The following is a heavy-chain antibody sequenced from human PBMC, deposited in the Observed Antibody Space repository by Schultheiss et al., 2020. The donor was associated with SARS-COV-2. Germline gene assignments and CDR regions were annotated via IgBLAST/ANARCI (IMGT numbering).Heavy chain of an antibody. Sequence: SETLSLTCTVSGGSFSGYYWSWIRQPPGKGLEWIGEINHSGSTNYNPSLKSRVTISVDTSKNQFSLKLSSVTAADTAVYYCARHGGSGWRHEYFHHWGQGTLVTVSS. J-gene: IGHJ1*01. V-gene: IGHV4-34*01. CDR1: GGSFSGYY. D-gene: IGHD6-19*01. CDR3: ARHGGSGWRHEYFHH. CDR2: INHSGST.